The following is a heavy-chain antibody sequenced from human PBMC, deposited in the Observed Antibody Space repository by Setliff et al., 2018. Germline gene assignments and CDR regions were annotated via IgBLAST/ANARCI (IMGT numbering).Heavy chain of an antibody. V-gene: IGHV3-23*01. CDR2: IRGSGDST. J-gene: IGHJ4*02. CDR3: RVWIGDLSRDF. D-gene: IGHD3-10*01. Sequence: GSLRLSCAASGFTFTHYSMNWVRQAPGKGLEWVSTIRGSGDSTYYADSVRRRFTISRDNSKNSLDLQMNSLRAEDTAVYYCRVWIGDLSRDFWGRGTLVTVSS. CDR1: GFTFTHYS.